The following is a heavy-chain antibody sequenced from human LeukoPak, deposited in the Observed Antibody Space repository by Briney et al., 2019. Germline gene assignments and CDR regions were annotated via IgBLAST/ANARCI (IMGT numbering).Heavy chain of an antibody. CDR3: AREGLDY. CDR1: GYTFTGYF. J-gene: IGHJ4*02. CDR2: INPYSGNT. Sequence: ASVKVSCKASGYTFTGYFMHWVRQAPGQGLEWMGWINPYSGNTGYAQKFQDRVTITSDTSISTAYMELSSLRSDDTAVYYCAREGLDYWGQGTLVTVSS. V-gene: IGHV1-8*03.